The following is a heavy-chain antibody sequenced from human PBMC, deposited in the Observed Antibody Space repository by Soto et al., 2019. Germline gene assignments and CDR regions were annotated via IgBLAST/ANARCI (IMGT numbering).Heavy chain of an antibody. CDR2: IIPIFGTA. J-gene: IGHJ6*02. D-gene: IGHD3-3*02. Sequence: QVQLVQSGAEVKKPGSSVKVSCKASGGTFSSYAISWVRQAPGQGLEWMGGIIPIFGTANYAQQFQGRVTITADESTSTAYMELSSLRSEDTAVYYCARGAFPHFWSGYPTGVYYYGMDVWGQGTTVTVSS. V-gene: IGHV1-69*01. CDR1: GGTFSSYA. CDR3: ARGAFPHFWSGYPTGVYYYGMDV.